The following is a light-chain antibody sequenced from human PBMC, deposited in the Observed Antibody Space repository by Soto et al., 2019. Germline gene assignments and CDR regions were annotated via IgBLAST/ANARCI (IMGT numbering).Light chain of an antibody. V-gene: IGKV3-20*01. CDR1: ETVNNNF. CDR3: QQYGNFPYT. Sequence: ETVLTQSPDTLYLSPGERATLSCRASETVNNNFLAWYGQKPGQAPRLLSHGPSRRASDIPDRFSGSGSGADFTLTISRLEPEDFAVYYCQQYGNFPYTFGPGARVEIK. CDR2: GPS. J-gene: IGKJ2*01.